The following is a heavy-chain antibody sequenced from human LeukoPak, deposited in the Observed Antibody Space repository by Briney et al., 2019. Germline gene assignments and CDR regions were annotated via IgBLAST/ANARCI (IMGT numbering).Heavy chain of an antibody. CDR2: IYYTGST. CDR3: ARVNGKVGAIGY. CDR1: GGSISDYY. Sequence: SETLSLTCTVSGGSISDYYWSWIRQPPGRGLEWIGYIYYTGSTNYNPSLKSRVTISVDTSKKQFSLKLSSVTAADTAVYYCARVNGKVGAIGYWGQGTLVTVSS. D-gene: IGHD1-26*01. V-gene: IGHV4-59*01. J-gene: IGHJ4*02.